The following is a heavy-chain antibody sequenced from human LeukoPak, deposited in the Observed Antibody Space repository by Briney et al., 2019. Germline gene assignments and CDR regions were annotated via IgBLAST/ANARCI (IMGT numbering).Heavy chain of an antibody. V-gene: IGHV3-7*01. CDR3: LGGVAADY. Sequence: GGSLRLSCAASRFSFSHYWMTWVRQAPGKGVEWVANINQDASDKHYADSVKGRFTISRDSAKNSLYLQMNSLRVEDTAVYYCLGGVAADYWGRGTPVTVSS. CDR1: RFSFSHYW. J-gene: IGHJ4*02. CDR2: INQDASDK. D-gene: IGHD3-16*01.